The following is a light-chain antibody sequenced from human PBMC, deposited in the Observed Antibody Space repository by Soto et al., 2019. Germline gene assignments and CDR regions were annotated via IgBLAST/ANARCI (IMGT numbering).Light chain of an antibody. Sequence: HSVLTQPRSVSGSPGQSVTISCTGASSDVGGYNYVSWYQHHPGKAPKLMIYEVSNRPSGVSYRFSGSKSGNTASLTISGLQAEDEADYYCNSYTGSGIVFGTGTKVTVL. CDR2: EVS. CDR1: SSDVGGYNY. CDR3: NSYTGSGIV. J-gene: IGLJ1*01. V-gene: IGLV2-14*01.